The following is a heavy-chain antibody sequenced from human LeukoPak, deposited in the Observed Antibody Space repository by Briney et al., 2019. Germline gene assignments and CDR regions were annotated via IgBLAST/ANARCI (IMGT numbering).Heavy chain of an antibody. D-gene: IGHD6-19*01. Sequence: GGSLRLSCAASGFTFSSYSMNWVRQAPGKGLEWVSSISSSSSYIYYADSVKGRFTISRDNAKNSLYLQMNSLRAEDTAVYYCARISSGWFYFDYWAREPWSPSPQ. CDR2: ISSSSSYI. CDR3: ARISSGWFYFDY. J-gene: IGHJ4*02. CDR1: GFTFSSYS. V-gene: IGHV3-21*01.